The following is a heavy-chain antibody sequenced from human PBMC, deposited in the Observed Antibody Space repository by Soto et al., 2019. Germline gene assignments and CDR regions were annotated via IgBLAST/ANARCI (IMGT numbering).Heavy chain of an antibody. V-gene: IGHV3-21*01. CDR2: ISSSSSYI. J-gene: IGHJ6*02. D-gene: IGHD6-13*01. CDR3: AREWSSYEQQLVYAGYTGDYYGMDV. Sequence: GGSLRLSCAASGFTFSSYSMNWVRQAPGKGLEWVSSISSSSSYIYYADSVKGRFTISRDNAKNSLYLQMNSLRAADTAVYYCAREWSSYEQQLVYAGYTGDYYGMDVWGQGTTVTVSS. CDR1: GFTFSSYS.